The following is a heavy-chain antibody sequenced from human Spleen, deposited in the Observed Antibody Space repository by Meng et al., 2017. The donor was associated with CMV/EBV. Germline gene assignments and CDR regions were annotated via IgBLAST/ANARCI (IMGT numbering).Heavy chain of an antibody. CDR1: GLAFNDYY. CDR2: ISSSGSTI. CDR3: ATCSTHWYFDL. D-gene: IGHD3-10*02. Sequence: LSWEASGLAFNDYYMSWIRQEPGKGLEWVSYISSSGSTIYYADSVKGRFTISRDNAKNSLYLQMNSLRAEDTAVYYCATCSTHWYFDLWGRGTLVTVSS. J-gene: IGHJ2*01. V-gene: IGHV3-11*04.